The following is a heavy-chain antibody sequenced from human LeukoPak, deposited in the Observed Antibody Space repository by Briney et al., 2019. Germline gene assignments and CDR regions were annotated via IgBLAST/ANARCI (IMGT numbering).Heavy chain of an antibody. CDR2: ISAYNGNT. CDR3: ARRGYCSSTSCYAVEFDY. Sequence: ASVKVSCKASGYTFTSYGISWVRQAPGQGLEWMGWISAYNGNTNYAQKLQGRVTMTTDTSTSTAYVELRSLRSDDTAVYYCARRGYCSSTSCYAVEFDYWGQGTLVTVSS. J-gene: IGHJ4*02. D-gene: IGHD2-2*01. V-gene: IGHV1-18*01. CDR1: GYTFTSYG.